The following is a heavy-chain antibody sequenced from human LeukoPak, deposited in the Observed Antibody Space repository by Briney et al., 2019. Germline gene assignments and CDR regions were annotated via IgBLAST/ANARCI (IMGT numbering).Heavy chain of an antibody. CDR1: GFTFSSYA. CDR3: AKDFGGIAARPGFDY. Sequence: AGGSLRLSCATSGFTFSSYAMSWVRQAPGKGLEWVSAISGSGGSTYYADSVKGRFTISRDNSKNTLYLQMNSLRAEDTAVYYCAKDFGGIAARPGFDYWGQGTLVTVSS. J-gene: IGHJ4*02. V-gene: IGHV3-23*01. CDR2: ISGSGGST. D-gene: IGHD6-6*01.